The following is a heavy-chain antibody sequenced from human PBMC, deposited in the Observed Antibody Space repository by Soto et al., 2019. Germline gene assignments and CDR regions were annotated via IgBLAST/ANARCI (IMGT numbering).Heavy chain of an antibody. CDR2: ISDSGVT. CDR3: AKLAGYCSGNSCHGDYAMDV. V-gene: IGHV4-59*01. D-gene: IGHD2-2*01. Sequence: PSETLSLTCTVSGGSFSSYYWNWIRQPPGKGLEWIGYISDSGVTNYDPSLKSRVTISVDMSKNQFSLKLNSVTAADTAVYYFAKLAGYCSGNSCHGDYAMDVWGQGTTVTVSS. CDR1: GGSFSSYY. J-gene: IGHJ6*02.